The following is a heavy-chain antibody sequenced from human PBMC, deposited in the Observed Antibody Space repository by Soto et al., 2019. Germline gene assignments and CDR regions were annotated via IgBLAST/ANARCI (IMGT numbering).Heavy chain of an antibody. D-gene: IGHD3-3*01. CDR3: AKDHPYYDFWSGYYTGEPWFDP. Sequence: EVQLLESGGGLVQPGGSLRLSCAASGFTFSSYAMSWVRQAPGKGLEWVSAISGSGGSTYYADSVKGRFTISRDNSKNTLELQMNSLRAEDTAVYYCAKDHPYYDFWSGYYTGEPWFDPWGQGTLVTVSS. CDR2: ISGSGGST. CDR1: GFTFSSYA. V-gene: IGHV3-23*01. J-gene: IGHJ5*02.